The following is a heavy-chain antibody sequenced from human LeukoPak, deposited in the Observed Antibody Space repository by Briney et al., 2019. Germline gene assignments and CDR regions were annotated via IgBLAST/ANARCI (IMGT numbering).Heavy chain of an antibody. CDR3: ANDNLS. CDR2: VGIDSGNT. Sequence: PGGSLRLSCAASGFPFSDYSMNWVRQAPGKGLEWISYVGIDSGNTYYADSVKGRFTISADKAKNSLVLQMNSLRVEDTAVYYCANDNLSWGPGTLVTVSS. J-gene: IGHJ5*02. CDR1: GFPFSDYS. V-gene: IGHV3-48*01. D-gene: IGHD3-9*01.